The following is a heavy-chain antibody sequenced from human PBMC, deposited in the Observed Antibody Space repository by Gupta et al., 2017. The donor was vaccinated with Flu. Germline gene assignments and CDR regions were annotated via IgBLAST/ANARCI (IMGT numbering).Heavy chain of an antibody. Sequence: QVQLVESGGGVVQPGRSLRLSCAASGFTLTTYGMHWVRQAPGKGLEWVADIWYDGSNEDYADSVKGRFTISRDTSKNTLYLQMNSLRAEDTAVYYCSRDREYCSSTKCFIDYYVMDVWGQGTTVTVSS. V-gene: IGHV3-33*01. CDR2: IWYDGSNE. CDR1: GFTLTTYG. D-gene: IGHD2-2*01. J-gene: IGHJ6*02. CDR3: SRDREYCSSTKCFIDYYVMDV.